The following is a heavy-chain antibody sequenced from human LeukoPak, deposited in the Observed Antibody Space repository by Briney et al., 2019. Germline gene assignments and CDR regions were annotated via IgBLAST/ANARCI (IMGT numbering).Heavy chain of an antibody. J-gene: IGHJ4*02. CDR2: IKQDGSEK. CDR3: ARATYSSSARYYFDY. Sequence: GGSLRLSCAASGFTFSSYWMSWVRQAPGKGQEWVANIKQDGSEKYYVDSVKGRFTISRDNAKNSLYLQMNSLRAEDTAVYYCARATYSSSARYYFDYWGQGTLVTVSS. CDR1: GFTFSSYW. D-gene: IGHD6-6*01. V-gene: IGHV3-7*01.